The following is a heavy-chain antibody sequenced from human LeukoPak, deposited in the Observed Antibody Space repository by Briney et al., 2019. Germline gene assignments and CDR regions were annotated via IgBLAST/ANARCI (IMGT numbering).Heavy chain of an antibody. J-gene: IGHJ5*02. D-gene: IGHD3-16*01. CDR3: ARDGGYPSNWFDP. CDR1: GGSISSGGYY. V-gene: IGHV4-31*03. CDR2: IYYSGST. Sequence: SETLSLTCTVSGGSISSGGYYWSWIRQHPGKGLEWIGYIYYSGSTYYNPSLKSRVTISVDTSKNQFSLKLSSVTAADTAVYYCARDGGYPSNWFDPWGQGTLVTVSS.